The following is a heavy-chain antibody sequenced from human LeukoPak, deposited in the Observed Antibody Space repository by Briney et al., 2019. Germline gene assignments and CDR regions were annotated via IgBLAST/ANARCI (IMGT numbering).Heavy chain of an antibody. CDR1: GFTFSTYA. Sequence: GGSLMLSCAASGFTFSTYATSWVRQAPGKGLEWVSTLTAGGETTFYADTMNGRFSISRDNSKDTLYLQMNSLRAEDTAVYYCAKDLGYSYSCSDCWGQGTLVAVSS. V-gene: IGHV3-23*01. J-gene: IGHJ4*02. CDR3: AKDLGYSYSCSDC. D-gene: IGHD2-2*01. CDR2: LTAGGETT.